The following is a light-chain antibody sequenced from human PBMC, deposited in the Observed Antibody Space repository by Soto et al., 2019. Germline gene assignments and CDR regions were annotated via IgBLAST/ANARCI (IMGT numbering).Light chain of an antibody. CDR1: SANIVAGYD. J-gene: IGLJ2*01. Sequence: QAVVTQPPSVSGAPGQRVIISCTGSSANIVAGYDVHWYQQLPGTAPKLLIYGNSNRPSGVPDRFSGSKSGTSASLAITGLQAEDEADYYCQSYDSSLSGYVVFGGGTKLTVL. CDR2: GNS. V-gene: IGLV1-40*01. CDR3: QSYDSSLSGYVV.